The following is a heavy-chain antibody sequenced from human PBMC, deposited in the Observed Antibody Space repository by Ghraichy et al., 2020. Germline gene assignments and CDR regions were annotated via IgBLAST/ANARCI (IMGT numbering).Heavy chain of an antibody. CDR1: GFSLTSSEMG. J-gene: IGHJ3*01. Sequence: GPTLVKPTQTLTLNCSFSGFSLTSSEMGVGWVRQPPGKALEWLAVIYWNDDKRYSPSLKNRLTIIKATSKNQVLLKLTNVDPVDTATYFCVRRTSWSTSFDVWGPGATVTVSS. V-gene: IGHV2-5*01. CDR2: IYWNDDK. CDR3: VRRTSWSTSFDV. D-gene: IGHD6-13*01.